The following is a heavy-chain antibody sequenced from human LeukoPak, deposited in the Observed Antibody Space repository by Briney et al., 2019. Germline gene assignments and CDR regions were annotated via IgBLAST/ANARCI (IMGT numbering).Heavy chain of an antibody. D-gene: IGHD3-16*01. Sequence: GGSLRLSCAASGFTFSSYGMHWVRQAPGKGLEWVAVISYDGSNKYYADSVKGRFTISRDNSKNTLYLQMNSLRAEDTAVYYCAKDSHDYVWGSYSSFDYWGQGTLVTVSS. CDR3: AKDSHDYVWGSYSSFDY. CDR1: GFTFSSYG. V-gene: IGHV3-30*18. CDR2: ISYDGSNK. J-gene: IGHJ4*02.